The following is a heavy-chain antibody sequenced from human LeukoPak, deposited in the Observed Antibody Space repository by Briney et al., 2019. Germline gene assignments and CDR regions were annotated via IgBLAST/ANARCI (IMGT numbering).Heavy chain of an antibody. Sequence: PGGSLRLSCAASGFTFSSYGMHWVRQAPGKGLEWVAVISYDGSNKYYADSVKGRFTISRDNSKNTLYLQMNSLRAEDTAVYYCARDQSYRAVAGPFDYWGQGTLVTVSS. D-gene: IGHD6-19*01. CDR2: ISYDGSNK. J-gene: IGHJ4*02. V-gene: IGHV3-30*03. CDR3: ARDQSYRAVAGPFDY. CDR1: GFTFSSYG.